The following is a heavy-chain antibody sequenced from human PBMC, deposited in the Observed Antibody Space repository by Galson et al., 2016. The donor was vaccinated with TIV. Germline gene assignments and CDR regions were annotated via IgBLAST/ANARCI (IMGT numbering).Heavy chain of an antibody. Sequence: SLRLSCAASGFTFSSFWIHWVRQTPGKGLVWVSRISTDGSSANYADSVEGRFTISRHNAKNTVYLQMDSLRGDDTAVYYCARGLLGASVGFDIWGQGTMVTVSS. J-gene: IGHJ3*02. CDR1: GFTFSSFW. CDR3: ARGLLGASVGFDI. D-gene: IGHD1-26*01. CDR2: ISTDGSSA. V-gene: IGHV3-74*01.